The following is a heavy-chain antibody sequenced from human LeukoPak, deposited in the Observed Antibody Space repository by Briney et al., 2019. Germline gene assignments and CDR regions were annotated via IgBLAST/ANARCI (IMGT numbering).Heavy chain of an antibody. J-gene: IGHJ4*02. CDR2: IYHSGST. CDR3: ARHRYGSSTSCLDY. Sequence: PSETLSLTCTVSGGSISSGGYYWSWIRQPPGKGLEWIGYIYHSGSTYYNPSLKSRVTISVDTSKNQFSLKLGSVTAADTAVYYCARHRYGSSTSCLDYWGQGTLVTVSS. V-gene: IGHV4-30-2*03. CDR1: GGSISSGGYY. D-gene: IGHD2-2*01.